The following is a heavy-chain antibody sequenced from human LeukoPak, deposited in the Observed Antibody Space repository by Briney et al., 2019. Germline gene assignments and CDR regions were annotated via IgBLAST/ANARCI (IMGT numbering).Heavy chain of an antibody. D-gene: IGHD1-26*01. J-gene: IGHJ4*02. CDR2: IDPNSGGT. CDR3: ARDRGWGELLHN. Sequence: ASVKVSCKASGYTFTGYYMHWVRQAPGQGLEWMGWIDPNSGGTNYAQKFQGRVTMTRDTSISTAYMELSRLRSDDTAVYYCARDRGWGELLHNWGQGTLVTVSS. V-gene: IGHV1-2*02. CDR1: GYTFTGYY.